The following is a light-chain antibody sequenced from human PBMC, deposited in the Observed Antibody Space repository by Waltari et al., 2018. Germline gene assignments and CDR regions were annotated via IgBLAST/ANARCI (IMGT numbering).Light chain of an antibody. J-gene: IGKJ1*01. Sequence: EIVMTQSPGTLTLSPGDRATLSCRASQRVGSNYLAWYQRKPGQAPRLLVYGASNRATGIPDRFSGSGSGTDFTLTISRLEPQDFAVYYCHQYATSPLTFGQGTKVEI. CDR2: GAS. V-gene: IGKV3-20*01. CDR1: QRVGSNY. CDR3: HQYATSPLT.